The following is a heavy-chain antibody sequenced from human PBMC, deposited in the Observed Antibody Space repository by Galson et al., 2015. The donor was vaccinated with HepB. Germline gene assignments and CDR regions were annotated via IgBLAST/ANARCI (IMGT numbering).Heavy chain of an antibody. J-gene: IGHJ4*02. CDR3: ARVYSGWDLCFDY. CDR2: IYPGDSGA. Sequence: QSGAEVKKPGESLKISCKGSGYSFTTYWIGWVRQMPGRGLEWMGIIYPGDSGARYSPSFQGQVTISVDKSISTAYLQWSSLKASDTAMYYCARVYSGWDLCFDYWGQGTLVTVSS. CDR1: GYSFTTYW. D-gene: IGHD6-19*01. V-gene: IGHV5-51*01.